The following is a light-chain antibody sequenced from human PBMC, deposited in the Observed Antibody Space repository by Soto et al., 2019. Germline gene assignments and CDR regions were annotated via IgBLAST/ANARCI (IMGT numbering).Light chain of an antibody. CDR3: QQYNGYPWT. Sequence: DIQMTQSPSSLSASVGDRFTVTCRASQSISGFLTWYQQLPGKAPKLLMYDASSLHSGVPSTFSGSGSGREFTLTISSLQPDDFATYYCQQYNGYPWTFGQGTKVDIK. CDR1: QSISGF. CDR2: DAS. V-gene: IGKV1-5*01. J-gene: IGKJ1*01.